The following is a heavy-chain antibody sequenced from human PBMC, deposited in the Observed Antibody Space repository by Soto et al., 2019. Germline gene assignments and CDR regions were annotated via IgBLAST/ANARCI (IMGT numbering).Heavy chain of an antibody. CDR2: ISGSGGST. CDR1: GFTFGSYA. Sequence: EVQLLESGGGLVQPGGSLRLSCAASGFTFGSYAMSWVRQAPGKGLEWVSAISGSGGSTYYADSVKGRFTISRDNSKNTLYLQMNSLRAEDTAVYYCAKDMRSPYYYYGMDVWGQGTTVTVSS. CDR3: AKDMRSPYYYYGMDV. J-gene: IGHJ6*02. D-gene: IGHD2-2*01. V-gene: IGHV3-23*01.